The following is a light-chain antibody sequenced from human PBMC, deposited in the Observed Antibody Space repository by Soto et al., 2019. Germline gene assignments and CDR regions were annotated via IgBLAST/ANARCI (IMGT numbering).Light chain of an antibody. CDR3: RSYTSSSSVV. CDR1: SSDVGGYNY. CDR2: DVS. Sequence: QSALTQPASVSGSPGQSITISCTGTSSDVGGYNYVSWYQQHPGKDPKLMIYDVSNRPSGVSNRFSGSKSGNTASLTISGLQAEDEADYYCRSYTSSSSVVFGGGTKLTVL. J-gene: IGLJ2*01. V-gene: IGLV2-14*01.